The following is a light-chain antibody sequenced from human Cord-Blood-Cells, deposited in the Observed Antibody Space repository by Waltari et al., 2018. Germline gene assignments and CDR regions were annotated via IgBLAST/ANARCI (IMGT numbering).Light chain of an antibody. CDR3: CSYAGSSTFV. V-gene: IGLV2-23*02. Sequence: QSALTQPASVSGSPGQSITTPCTGPSSYVGSYNLVSWYHQHPGKAPKLMIYEVSKRPSGVSNRFSGSKSGNTASLTISGLQAEDEADYYCCSYAGSSTFVFGTGTKVTVL. CDR1: SSYVGSYNL. CDR2: EVS. J-gene: IGLJ1*01.